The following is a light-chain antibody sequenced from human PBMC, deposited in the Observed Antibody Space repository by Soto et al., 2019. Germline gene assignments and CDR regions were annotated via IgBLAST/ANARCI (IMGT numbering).Light chain of an antibody. V-gene: IGKV3-11*01. CDR3: QQRRHWPLT. CDR2: DAS. Sequence: EILLTQSPATLPLSPGERATLSCRSSQSVNSYLVWYQQKPGQAPRLLIYDASNRATGIPARFSGSGSGTDFTLTISSLEPEDFAVYYCQQRRHWPLTFGGGTKVEIK. J-gene: IGKJ4*01. CDR1: QSVNSY.